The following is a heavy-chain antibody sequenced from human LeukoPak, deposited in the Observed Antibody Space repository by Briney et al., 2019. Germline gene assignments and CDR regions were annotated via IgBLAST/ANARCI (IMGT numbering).Heavy chain of an antibody. D-gene: IGHD3-22*01. V-gene: IGHV4-59*01. Sequence: PSETLSLTCTVSGGSISSYYWSWIRQPPGKGLEWIGYIYYSGSTNYNPSLKSRVTISVDTSKNQFSLKLSSVTAADTAVYYCARGTRRRYYDSSGYHLGAFDIWGQGTMVTVSS. CDR1: GGSISSYY. J-gene: IGHJ3*02. CDR2: IYYSGST. CDR3: ARGTRRRYYDSSGYHLGAFDI.